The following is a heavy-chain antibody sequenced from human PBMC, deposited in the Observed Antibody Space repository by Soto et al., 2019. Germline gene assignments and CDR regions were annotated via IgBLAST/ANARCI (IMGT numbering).Heavy chain of an antibody. CDR2: IHYSGTT. V-gene: IGHV4-59*01. Sequence: PSETLSLTCTVSDDSIFGYYWSWLRQPPGKGLEWIAYIHYSGTTNYNPSLNSRVTISLDTSKNKFSLSLSAVTAADTAVYFCARGRGYGFGIDYWGQGIVVTVSS. CDR1: DDSIFGYY. D-gene: IGHD5-18*01. J-gene: IGHJ4*02. CDR3: ARGRGYGFGIDY.